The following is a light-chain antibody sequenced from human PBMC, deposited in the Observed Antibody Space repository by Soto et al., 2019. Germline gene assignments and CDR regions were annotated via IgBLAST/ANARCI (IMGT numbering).Light chain of an antibody. CDR3: QQYGSSPRT. CDR2: GAS. V-gene: IGKV3-20*01. Sequence: EIEMTQPRATLSVSPGERATLSCRASQSISSNLAWYQQKPGQAPRLLIYGASSGATGIPDRFSGSGSGTDFTLTISRLEPEDFAVYFCQQYGSSPRTFCQGAKVDNK. J-gene: IGKJ1*01. CDR1: QSISSN.